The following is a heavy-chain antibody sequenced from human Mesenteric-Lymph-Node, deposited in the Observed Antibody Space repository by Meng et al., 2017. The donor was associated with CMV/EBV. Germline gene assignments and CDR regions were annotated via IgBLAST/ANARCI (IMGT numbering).Heavy chain of an antibody. CDR3: ARSDYDLGRFDP. V-gene: IGHV4-59*12. D-gene: IGHD3-3*01. CDR2: IYYSGST. J-gene: IGHJ5*02. Sequence: SETLSLTCTVFGGSISANYFNWIRQPPGKGLEWIGSIYYSGSTYYNPSLKSRVTISVDTSKNQFSLELSSVTAADTAVYYCARSDYDLGRFDPWGQGTLVTVSS. CDR1: GGSISANY.